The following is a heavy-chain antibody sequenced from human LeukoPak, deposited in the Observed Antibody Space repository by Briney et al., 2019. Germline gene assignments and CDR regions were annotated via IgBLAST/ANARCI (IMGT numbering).Heavy chain of an antibody. J-gene: IGHJ4*02. Sequence: PGGSLRLSCAASGFTFSSYSMNWVRQAPGKGLEWVSSISSSSTYIYYADSVKGRFTISRDNAKNSLYLQMNGLRAEDTAAYYCAKGSYYDSSGSFYFDYWGQGTLVTVSS. CDR1: GFTFSSYS. V-gene: IGHV3-21*04. D-gene: IGHD3-22*01. CDR2: ISSSSTYI. CDR3: AKGSYYDSSGSFYFDY.